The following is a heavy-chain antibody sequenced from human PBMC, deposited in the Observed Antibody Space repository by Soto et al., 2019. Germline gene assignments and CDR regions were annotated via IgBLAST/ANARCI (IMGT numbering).Heavy chain of an antibody. CDR1: GGSISSSSYY. Sequence: SETLSLTCTVSGGSISSSSYYWGWIRQPPGKGLEWIGSIYYSGSTYYNPSLKSRVTISVDTSKNQFSLKLSSVTAADTAVYYCARPRVWSGGYSYGMNNWFDPWGQGTLVTVSS. V-gene: IGHV4-39*01. J-gene: IGHJ5*02. D-gene: IGHD5-18*01. CDR3: ARPRVWSGGYSYGMNNWFDP. CDR2: IYYSGST.